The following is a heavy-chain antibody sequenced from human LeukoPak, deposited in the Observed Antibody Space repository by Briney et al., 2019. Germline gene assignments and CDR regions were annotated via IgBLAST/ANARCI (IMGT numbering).Heavy chain of an antibody. Sequence: SETLSLTCTVSGDSISSGDYYWSWIRQPPGKGLEWIGEINHSGSTNYNPSLKSRVTISVDTSKNQFSLKLSSVTAADTAVYYCARGAYCSSINCYGFDYWGQGTQVTASS. V-gene: IGHV4-39*07. CDR1: GDSISSGDYY. J-gene: IGHJ4*02. CDR2: INHSGST. CDR3: ARGAYCSSINCYGFDY. D-gene: IGHD2-2*01.